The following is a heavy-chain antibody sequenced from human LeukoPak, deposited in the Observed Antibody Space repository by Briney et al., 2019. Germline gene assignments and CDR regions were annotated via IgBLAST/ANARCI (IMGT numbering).Heavy chain of an antibody. Sequence: PGGSLRLSCAASGFTVSSNYMSWIRQPPGKGLEWIGEINHSGSTNYNPSLKSRVTISVDTSKNQFSLKLSSVTAADTAVYYCARVDCSGGSCYYDYWGQGTLVTVSS. J-gene: IGHJ4*02. CDR3: ARVDCSGGSCYYDY. D-gene: IGHD2-15*01. CDR1: GFTVSSNY. CDR2: INHSGST. V-gene: IGHV4-34*01.